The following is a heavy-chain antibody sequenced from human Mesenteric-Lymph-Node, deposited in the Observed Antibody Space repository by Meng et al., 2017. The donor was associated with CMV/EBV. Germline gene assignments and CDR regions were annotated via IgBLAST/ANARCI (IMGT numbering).Heavy chain of an antibody. J-gene: IGHJ6*02. Sequence: GGSLRLSCAASGFTFDNYGMSWVRQVPGKGLEWASGINWNGGITTYADSMKGRFTISRDNAKNSLYLQMNSLRAEDTALYYCARGGGDYTNGLDVWGQGTTVTVSS. CDR1: GFTFDNYG. V-gene: IGHV3-20*04. D-gene: IGHD3-16*01. CDR3: ARGGGDYTNGLDV. CDR2: INWNGGIT.